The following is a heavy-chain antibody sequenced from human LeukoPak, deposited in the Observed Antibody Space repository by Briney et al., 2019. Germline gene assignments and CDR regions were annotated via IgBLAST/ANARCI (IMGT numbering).Heavy chain of an antibody. CDR2: INPNSGGT. Sequence: GASVKVSCKTSGYSFTSYNLHWVRQAPGQRLEWMGWINPNSGGTNYAQKFQGRVTMTRDTSISTAYMELSRLRSDDTAVYYCATGIAAAGLDYWGQGTLVTVSS. D-gene: IGHD6-13*01. V-gene: IGHV1-2*02. CDR3: ATGIAAAGLDY. J-gene: IGHJ4*02. CDR1: GYSFTSYN.